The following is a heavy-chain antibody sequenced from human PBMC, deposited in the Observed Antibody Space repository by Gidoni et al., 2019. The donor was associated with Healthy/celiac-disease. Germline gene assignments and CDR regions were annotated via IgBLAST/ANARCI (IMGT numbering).Heavy chain of an antibody. CDR2: IYSGGST. CDR3: AREGLVATTLDAFDI. CDR1: GFPVSSNY. Sequence: EVQLVESGGGLVQPGGSLRLSCAASGFPVSSNYMSWVRQAPGKGLEWVSVIYSGGSTYYADSVKGRFTISRDNSKNTLYLQMNSLRAEDTAVYYCAREGLVATTLDAFDIWGQGTMVTVSS. D-gene: IGHD5-12*01. J-gene: IGHJ3*02. V-gene: IGHV3-66*01.